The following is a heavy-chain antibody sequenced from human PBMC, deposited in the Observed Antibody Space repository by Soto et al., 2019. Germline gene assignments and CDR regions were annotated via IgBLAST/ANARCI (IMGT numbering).Heavy chain of an antibody. D-gene: IGHD4-17*01. CDR2: IKQDGSEK. CDR3: ARVRDGDYFDY. V-gene: IGHV3-7*03. Sequence: GGSLRLSCAASGFTFSSYWMSWVRQAPGKGLEWVANIKQDGSEKYYVDSVKDRFTISRDNAKNSLYLQMNSLRAEDTAVYYCARVRDGDYFDYWGQGTLVTVSS. J-gene: IGHJ4*02. CDR1: GFTFSSYW.